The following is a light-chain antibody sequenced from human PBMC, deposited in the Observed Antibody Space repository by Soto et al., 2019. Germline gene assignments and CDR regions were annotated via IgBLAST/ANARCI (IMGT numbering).Light chain of an antibody. CDR3: QQYNNWPPT. CDR2: GAS. Sequence: EIVMTQSPATLSVSPGERATLSCRASQSVSGNLAWYQQKPGQAPRLIIYGASTRATGIPARFSGSGSGTQFTLTISSLQSEDFTVYYCQQYNNWPPTFGQGTKVEIK. V-gene: IGKV3D-15*01. J-gene: IGKJ1*01. CDR1: QSVSGN.